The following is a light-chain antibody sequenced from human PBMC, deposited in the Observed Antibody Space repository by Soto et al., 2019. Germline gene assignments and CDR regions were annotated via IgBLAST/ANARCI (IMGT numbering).Light chain of an antibody. CDR1: QNIIFY. Sequence: DIQMTQSPSSLSASVGDRVTITCRASQNIIFYLNWYQQKPGQAPKLLSYAASNLQSGVPSRFSGSGSGTDFTLTISSLQTEDFGNYFCQLSYTTPVYSVGQGTKVDIK. J-gene: IGKJ2*01. CDR3: QLSYTTPVYS. V-gene: IGKV1-39*01. CDR2: AAS.